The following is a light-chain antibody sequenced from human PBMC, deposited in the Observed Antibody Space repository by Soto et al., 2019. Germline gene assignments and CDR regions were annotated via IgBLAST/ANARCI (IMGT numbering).Light chain of an antibody. CDR3: QHYNDYSRV. Sequence: DIQMTQSPSTLSASIGDRVTITCRASQRVDSWLAWYQQQPGKAPKLLIYKASSLQTGVPSRFSGSGSGTEFTLTISSLQPDDFATYYCQHYNDYSRVFGQGTKVEIK. J-gene: IGKJ1*01. V-gene: IGKV1-5*03. CDR1: QRVDSW. CDR2: KAS.